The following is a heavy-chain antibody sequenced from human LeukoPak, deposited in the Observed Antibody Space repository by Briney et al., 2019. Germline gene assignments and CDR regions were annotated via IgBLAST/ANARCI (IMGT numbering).Heavy chain of an antibody. CDR1: GYTFTSYG. CDR3: AKDRRRLQSFDY. J-gene: IGHJ4*02. V-gene: IGHV1-18*01. CDR2: ISAYNGNT. D-gene: IGHD6-25*01. Sequence: ASVKVSCKASGYTFTSYGISWVRQAPGQGLEWMGWISAYNGNTNYAQKLQGRVTMTTDTSTSTAYMELRSLRSDDTAVYYCAKDRRRLQSFDYWGQGTLVTVSS.